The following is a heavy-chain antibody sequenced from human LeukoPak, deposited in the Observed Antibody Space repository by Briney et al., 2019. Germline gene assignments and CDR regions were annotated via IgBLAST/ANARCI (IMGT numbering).Heavy chain of an antibody. CDR3: TTNAAALDY. D-gene: IGHD6-13*01. CDR1: GYTFTSYG. Sequence: ASVKVSCKASGYTFTSYGISWVRQAPGQGLEWMGWISAYNGNTNYAQKLQGRVAMTRDTSISTAYVEVTRLTSDDTAVYYCTTNAAALDYWGQGTLVTVSS. V-gene: IGHV1-18*01. J-gene: IGHJ4*02. CDR2: ISAYNGNT.